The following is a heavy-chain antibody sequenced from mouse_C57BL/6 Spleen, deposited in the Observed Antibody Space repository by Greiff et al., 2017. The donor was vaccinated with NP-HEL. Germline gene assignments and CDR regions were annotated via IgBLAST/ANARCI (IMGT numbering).Heavy chain of an antibody. CDR3: ARSNYYGTPFAY. J-gene: IGHJ3*01. D-gene: IGHD2-1*01. CDR2: IYPSDSET. CDR1: GYTFTSYW. Sequence: QVQLQQPGAELVRPGSSVKLSCKASGYTFTSYWMDWVKQRPGQGLEWIGNIYPSDSETHYNPKFKDKATLTVDKSSSTAYMQLSSLTSEDSAVYYCARSNYYGTPFAYWGQGTLVTVSA. V-gene: IGHV1-61*01.